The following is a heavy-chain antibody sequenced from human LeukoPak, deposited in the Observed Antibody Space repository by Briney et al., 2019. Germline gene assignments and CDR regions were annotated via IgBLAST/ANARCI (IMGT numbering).Heavy chain of an antibody. V-gene: IGHV4-34*01. J-gene: IGHJ5*02. CDR3: ARGITMRVVLITRYNWFDP. D-gene: IGHD3-22*01. CDR2: INHSGST. CDR1: GGSFSGYY. Sequence: PSETLSLTCAVYGGSFSGYYWSWIRQPPGKGLEWIGDINHSGSTNYNPSLKSRVTISVDTSKNQFSLKLSSVTAADTAVYYCARGITMRVVLITRYNWFDPGGWGTLVTVSS.